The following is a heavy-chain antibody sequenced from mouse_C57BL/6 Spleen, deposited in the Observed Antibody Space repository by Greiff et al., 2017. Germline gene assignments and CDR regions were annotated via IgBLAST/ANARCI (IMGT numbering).Heavy chain of an antibody. CDR2: IDPSDSYT. V-gene: IGHV1-69*01. J-gene: IGHJ3*01. Sequence: QVQLQQPGAELVMPGASVKLSCKASGYTFTSYWMHWVKQRPGQGLEWIGEIDPSDSYTNYNQKFKGKSTLTVDKSSSTAHMQLSSLTSEDSEVYYCARSGIDRGQFAYWGQGTLVTVSA. CDR1: GYTFTSYW. D-gene: IGHD3-1*01. CDR3: ARSGIDRGQFAY.